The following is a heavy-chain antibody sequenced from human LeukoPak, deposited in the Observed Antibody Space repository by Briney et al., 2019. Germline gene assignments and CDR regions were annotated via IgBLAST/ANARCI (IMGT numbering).Heavy chain of an antibody. CDR1: GGSFSGYY. Sequence: SETLSLTCAVYGGSFSGYYWGWIRQPPGKGLEWIGSIYHSGNTYYNPSLKSRVTISVDTSRDHFSLKLSSVTAADTAVYYCARLHYGDYFDYWGQGTLVTVFS. V-gene: IGHV4-34*01. J-gene: IGHJ4*02. CDR2: IYHSGNT. CDR3: ARLHYGDYFDY. D-gene: IGHD4-17*01.